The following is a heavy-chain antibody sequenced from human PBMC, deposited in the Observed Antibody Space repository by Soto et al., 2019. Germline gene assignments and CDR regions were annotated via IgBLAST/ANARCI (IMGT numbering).Heavy chain of an antibody. Sequence: PSETLSLTCTVSGGSISSGGYYWSWIRQHPGKGLEWIGYIYYSGSTNYNPSLKSRVTISVDTSKNQFSLKMSSVTAADTAVYYCARVGSSGWSPDYWGRGTLVTVSS. D-gene: IGHD6-19*01. V-gene: IGHV4-61*08. J-gene: IGHJ4*02. CDR2: IYYSGST. CDR3: ARVGSSGWSPDY. CDR1: GGSISSGGYY.